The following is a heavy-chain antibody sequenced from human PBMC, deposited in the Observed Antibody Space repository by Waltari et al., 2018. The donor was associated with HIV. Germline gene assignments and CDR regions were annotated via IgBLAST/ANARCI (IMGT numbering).Heavy chain of an antibody. CDR2: IYHSGST. CDR3: ARGRNTAMPHDAFHI. V-gene: IGHV4-30-2*01. J-gene: IGHJ3*02. CDR1: GGSISSGDYS. Sequence: QLQLQESGSGLVKPSQTLSLTCAVSGGSISSGDYSWSWIRQPPGKGLEWIGYIYHSGSTYYNPSLKSRVTISVDRSKNQFSLNLSSVTAADTAIYYCARGRNTAMPHDAFHIWGQGTMVTVSS. D-gene: IGHD5-18*01.